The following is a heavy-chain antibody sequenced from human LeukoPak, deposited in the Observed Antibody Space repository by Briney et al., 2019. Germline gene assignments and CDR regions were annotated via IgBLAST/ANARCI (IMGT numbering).Heavy chain of an antibody. V-gene: IGHV1-2*02. J-gene: IGHJ4*02. CDR1: GYTFTGYY. D-gene: IGHD4-17*01. CDR2: INSDSGGT. CDR3: ARDTITVTTTYFDY. Sequence: GASVKVSCKASGYTFTGYYIDWVRQAPGQGLEWMGWINSDSGGTNYAQKFQGRVTMTRDTSTSTAYMELSSLRSDDTAFYYCARDTITVTTTYFDYWGQGTLVTVPS.